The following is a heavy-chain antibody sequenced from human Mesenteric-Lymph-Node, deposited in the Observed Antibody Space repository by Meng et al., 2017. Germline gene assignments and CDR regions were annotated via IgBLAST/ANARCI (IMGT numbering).Heavy chain of an antibody. CDR1: GGSLSGAY. Sequence: GQLQESGPGLVKPSQTLSLTCAVYGGSLSGAYWNWIRQPPGKGLEWIGEMYHSGTTNYNPSLKSRVTISMGKSNNQLSLKLNSVTAADTAVYYCATQESRDGHNPYWGQGTLVTVSS. V-gene: IGHV4-34*09. J-gene: IGHJ4*02. CDR2: MYHSGTT. CDR3: ATQESRDGHNPY. D-gene: IGHD5-24*01.